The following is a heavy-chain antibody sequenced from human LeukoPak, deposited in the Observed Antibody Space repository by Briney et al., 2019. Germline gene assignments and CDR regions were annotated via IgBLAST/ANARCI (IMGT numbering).Heavy chain of an antibody. V-gene: IGHV4-59*01. CDR2: IYYTGST. Sequence: SETLSLTCTVSGDSISSYYWTWIRQPPGKGLEWIGYIYYTGSTDYNPSLKSRVTISVDTSKNQFSLKLSSVTAADTAVYYCARGNPFDLWGRGTPVTVSS. J-gene: IGHJ2*01. CDR3: ARGNPFDL. CDR1: GDSISSYY.